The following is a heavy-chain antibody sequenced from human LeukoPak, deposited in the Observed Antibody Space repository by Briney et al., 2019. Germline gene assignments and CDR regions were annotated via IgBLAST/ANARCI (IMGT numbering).Heavy chain of an antibody. D-gene: IGHD3-10*01. J-gene: IGHJ4*02. CDR2: VKSRSAGETT. V-gene: IGHV3-15*01. Sequence: GGSLRLSCAASGFSISNDWMSWVRQAPGKGLEWVARVKSRSAGETTDYAAPVKGRFTISRDDSKNTLYLQMNSLKTEDTAVYYCTLIQGWGSGSYYRDFWGQGTLDTVSS. CDR3: TLIQGWGSGSYYRDF. CDR1: GFSISNDW.